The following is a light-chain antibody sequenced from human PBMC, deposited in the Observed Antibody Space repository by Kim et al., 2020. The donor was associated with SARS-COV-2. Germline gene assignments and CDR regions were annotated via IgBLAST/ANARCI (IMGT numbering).Light chain of an antibody. V-gene: IGLV1-44*01. Sequence: ELTQPPSASGTPGQTVTISCSGRRSNVGNNPVTWFQQVPGTAPKLLMSNDNQRPSGVPDRFSASKSGTSASLAISGLQSEDEAVYYCGSWDDSLSGRVFGGGTQLTVL. CDR2: NDN. CDR1: RSNVGNNP. J-gene: IGLJ3*02. CDR3: GSWDDSLSGRV.